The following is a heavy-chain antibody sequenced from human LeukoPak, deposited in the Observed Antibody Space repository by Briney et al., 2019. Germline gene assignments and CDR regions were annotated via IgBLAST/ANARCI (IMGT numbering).Heavy chain of an antibody. Sequence: PGGSLRLSCAASGFTFTDYFMNWIRQAPGKGLEWVSSISISGSTIYYADSVKGRFTISRDNAKNSLYLQMNSLRAEDTAVYYCARSPHPNYYYYYDMDAWGQGTTVTVSS. CDR3: ARSPHPNYYYYYDMDA. CDR1: GFTFTDYF. V-gene: IGHV3-11*01. CDR2: ISISGSTI. J-gene: IGHJ6*02.